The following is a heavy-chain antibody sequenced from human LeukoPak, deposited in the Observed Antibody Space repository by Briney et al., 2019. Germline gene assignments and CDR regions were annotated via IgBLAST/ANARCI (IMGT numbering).Heavy chain of an antibody. CDR2: ISDSGGST. D-gene: IGHD7-27*01. CDR3: AKDKVGPLGAFDI. CDR1: GFTFSSYG. J-gene: IGHJ3*02. Sequence: GGSLRLSCAASGFTFSSYGMSWVRQAPGKGLEWVSAISDSGGSTYYADSVKGRFTISRDNSKNTLYLQMNSLRAEDTAVYYCAKDKVGPLGAFDIWGQGTMVTVSS. V-gene: IGHV3-23*01.